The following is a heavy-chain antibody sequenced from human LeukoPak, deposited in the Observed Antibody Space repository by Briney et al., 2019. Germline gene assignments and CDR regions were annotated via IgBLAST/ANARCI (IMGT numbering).Heavy chain of an antibody. CDR3: AKAMGATLFDY. V-gene: IGHV3-21*04. J-gene: IGHJ4*02. CDR1: GSTFSSYS. CDR2: ISSSSSYI. D-gene: IGHD1-26*01. Sequence: GGSLRLSCAASGSTFSSYSMNWVRQAPRKGLEWVSSISSSSSYIYYADSVKGRFTISRDNAKNSLYLQMNSLRAGDTAVYYCAKAMGATLFDYWGQGTLVTVSS.